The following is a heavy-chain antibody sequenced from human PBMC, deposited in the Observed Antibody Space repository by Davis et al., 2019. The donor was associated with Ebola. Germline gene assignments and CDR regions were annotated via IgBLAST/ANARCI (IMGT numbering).Heavy chain of an antibody. CDR2: ISPYNGNT. V-gene: IGHV1-18*01. CDR3: TRGPSYDSGVIGAFDI. J-gene: IGHJ3*02. Sequence: AASVKVSCKASGYTFTTFGISWVRQAPGQGLEWMGWISPYNGNTNYAQKLQGRVTMTTDRSTHTAYLELRSLRSDDTAVYYCTRGPSYDSGVIGAFDIWGQGTTITVSS. D-gene: IGHD4-17*01. CDR1: GYTFTTFG.